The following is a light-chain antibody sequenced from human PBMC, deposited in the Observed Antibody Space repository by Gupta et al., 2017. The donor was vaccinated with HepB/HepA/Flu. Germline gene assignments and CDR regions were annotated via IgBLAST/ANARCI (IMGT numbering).Light chain of an antibody. CDR1: SSNIGSNY. V-gene: IGLV1-47*02. CDR2: VNN. Sequence: QSVRTRPPSISGTPGQRVTISCSGSSSNIGSNYVYCYQHLPHTAPNLLMDVNNKRPSAGPERFFFSNSGASDAPAIRALLPAEEAADYYSPWADSRSERVVFGGGTKLTVL. J-gene: IGLJ2*01. CDR3: SPWADSRSERVV.